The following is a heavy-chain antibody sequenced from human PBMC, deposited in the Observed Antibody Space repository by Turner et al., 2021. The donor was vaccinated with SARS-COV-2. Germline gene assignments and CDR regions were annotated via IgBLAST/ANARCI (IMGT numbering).Heavy chain of an antibody. J-gene: IGHJ4*02. Sequence: QLLLQASRPGLVKSSEILSLTCTVSGGSISSSSYYWGWLRQHPGKWLEWIVSNYYCGSTYYNPSLKSRVIIFVDTSINHYSLKLNSVTAADTAVYYCARQNAKSIDGYNVFDYWGQGTLVTVSS. CDR3: ARQNAKSIDGYNVFDY. CDR1: GGSISSSSYY. V-gene: IGHV4-39*07. D-gene: IGHD5-12*01. CDR2: NYYCGST.